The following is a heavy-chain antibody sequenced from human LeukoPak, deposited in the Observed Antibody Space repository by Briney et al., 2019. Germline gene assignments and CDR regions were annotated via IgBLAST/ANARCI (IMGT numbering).Heavy chain of an antibody. CDR3: ARDQGSGWYVPTAIEY. CDR2: ISSSGGTK. Sequence: GGSLRLSCAASGVTFSSYWMSWVRQAPGKGLEWVSYISSSGGTKYYADSVKGRVTISRDNSQNPLYLKMNSLKAEDKAVYYCARDQGSGWYVPTAIEYWGQGTLVPVSS. CDR1: GVTFSSYW. V-gene: IGHV3-48*04. D-gene: IGHD6-19*01. J-gene: IGHJ4*02.